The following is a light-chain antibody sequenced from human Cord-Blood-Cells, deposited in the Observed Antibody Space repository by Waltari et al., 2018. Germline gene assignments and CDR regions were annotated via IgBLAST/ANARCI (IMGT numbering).Light chain of an antibody. Sequence: EIVLTQSPGTLSLSPGERATLSCRASQSVSSSYLAWYQQKPGQAPRLLIYGASSRTTGIPDRFSGSGSGTDFTLTISRLEPEDFAVYYCQQYGSSPRLTFGGGTKVEFK. J-gene: IGKJ4*01. CDR3: QQYGSSPRLT. V-gene: IGKV3-20*01. CDR1: QSVSSSY. CDR2: GAS.